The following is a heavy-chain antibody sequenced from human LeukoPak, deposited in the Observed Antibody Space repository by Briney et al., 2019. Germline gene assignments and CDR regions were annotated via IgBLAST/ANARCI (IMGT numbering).Heavy chain of an antibody. CDR3: ARVVTFELDY. V-gene: IGHV3-53*01. CDR2: MYSGGAT. J-gene: IGHJ4*02. Sequence: GGSLRLSCVASGISVSGTFMSWVRQARGKGPEWVSTMYSGGATHYADSVKGRFSVSRDNVENTLYLQMDNLRVEDTAVYYCARVVTFELDYWGQGTPVLVSS. CDR1: GISVSGTF. D-gene: IGHD3-10*01.